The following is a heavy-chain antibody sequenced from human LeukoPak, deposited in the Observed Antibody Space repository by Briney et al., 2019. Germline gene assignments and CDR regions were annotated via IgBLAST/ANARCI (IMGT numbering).Heavy chain of an antibody. D-gene: IGHD3-22*01. CDR1: GITISNHS. V-gene: IGHV3-74*01. CDR3: TSGPSFGYEW. Sequence: GGSLRLSCAASGITISNHSMHWVRQAPGKGLDWVSLIKTDGRTTICAGSVKGRFTISRDDGKSTLYLQMNSLRAEDTAIYYCTSGPSFGYEWWGQGTVVTVSS. J-gene: IGHJ4*02. CDR2: IKTDGRTT.